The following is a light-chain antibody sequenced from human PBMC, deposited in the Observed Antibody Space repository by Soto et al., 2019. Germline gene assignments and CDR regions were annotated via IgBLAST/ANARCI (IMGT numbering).Light chain of an antibody. CDR2: GAS. V-gene: IGKV3-15*01. CDR3: QQYDNWPGT. CDR1: QTVGTK. J-gene: IGKJ1*01. Sequence: EIVMTQSPATLAVSPGERATLSCRASQTVGTKLAWYQQKPGQAPRLLIYGASTRATGIPARFSGSGSGTEFTLTITSPKSGDSALYYCQQYDNWPGTFGQGTKVEIK.